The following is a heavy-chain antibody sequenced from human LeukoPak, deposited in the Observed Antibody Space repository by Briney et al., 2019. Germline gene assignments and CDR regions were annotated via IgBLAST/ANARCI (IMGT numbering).Heavy chain of an antibody. J-gene: IGHJ3*02. Sequence: GGSLRLSCAASGFTFSSYGMHWVRQAPGKGLEWVAVIWYDGSNKYYADSVKGRFTISRDDSKNTLYLQMNSLRAEDTAVYYCAKGGDGYNRDAFDIWGQGTMVTVSS. CDR3: AKGGDGYNRDAFDI. V-gene: IGHV3-33*06. CDR2: IWYDGSNK. CDR1: GFTFSSYG. D-gene: IGHD5-24*01.